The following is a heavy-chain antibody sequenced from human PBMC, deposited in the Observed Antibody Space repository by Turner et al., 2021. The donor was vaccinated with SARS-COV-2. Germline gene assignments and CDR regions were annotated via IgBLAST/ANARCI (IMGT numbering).Heavy chain of an antibody. CDR3: ATGVAVAGTPSDYYYYYGMDV. J-gene: IGHJ6*02. Sequence: QVQLVQCGAELKKPGASVKVSCKVSGYTLTELSMHWVRQAPGKGLEWMRGFDPEDGKTIYAQQFQGRVTMTEDTSTDTAYMELSSLRSEDTAVYYCATGVAVAGTPSDYYYYYGMDVWGQGTTVTVSS. D-gene: IGHD6-19*01. CDR1: GYTLTELS. CDR2: FDPEDGKT. V-gene: IGHV1-24*01.